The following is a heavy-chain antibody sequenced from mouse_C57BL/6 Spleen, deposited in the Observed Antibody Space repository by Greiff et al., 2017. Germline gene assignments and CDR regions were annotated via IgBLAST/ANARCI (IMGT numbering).Heavy chain of an antibody. CDR3: ARGDYYYGNYVAY. Sequence: QVQLQQPGAELVKPGASVKMSCKASGYTFTSYWITWVKQRPGQGLEWIGDIYPGSGSTNYNEKFKSKATLTVDTSSSTAYMQLSSLTSEDSAVYYCARGDYYYGNYVAYWGQGTLVTVSA. J-gene: IGHJ3*01. V-gene: IGHV1-55*01. D-gene: IGHD2-1*01. CDR1: GYTFTSYW. CDR2: IYPGSGST.